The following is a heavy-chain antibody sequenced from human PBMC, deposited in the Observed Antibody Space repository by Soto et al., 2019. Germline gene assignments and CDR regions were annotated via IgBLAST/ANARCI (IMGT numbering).Heavy chain of an antibody. D-gene: IGHD3-10*01. CDR1: GFSLSTSGMC. CDR2: IDCDDDK. V-gene: IGHV2-70*01. J-gene: IGHJ6*01. Sequence: AGPTLVNPTQTLTLTCTFSGFSLSTSGMCVSWIRQPPGKALEWLALIDCDDDKYYSTSLKTRLTISKDTSKNQVVLTMTNMDTVDIATYYCARIQLGGPIWFGPLSSGMDVWGQGTMVTVS. CDR3: ARIQLGGPIWFGPLSSGMDV.